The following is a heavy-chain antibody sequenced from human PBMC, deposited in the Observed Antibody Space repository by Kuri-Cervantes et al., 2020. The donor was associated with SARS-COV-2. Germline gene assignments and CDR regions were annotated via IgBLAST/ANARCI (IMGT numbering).Heavy chain of an antibody. CDR1: GGSFSGYY. J-gene: IGHJ3*02. Sequence: SETLSLTCAVYGGSFSGYYWSWIRQPPGKGLEWIGVINHSGSTNYNPSLKSRVTISVDTSKNQFSLKLSSVTAADTAVYYCARELTNWGSGGSAYDASDIWGQGTMVTVSS. D-gene: IGHD7-27*01. CDR2: INHSGST. V-gene: IGHV4-34*01. CDR3: ARELTNWGSGGSAYDASDI.